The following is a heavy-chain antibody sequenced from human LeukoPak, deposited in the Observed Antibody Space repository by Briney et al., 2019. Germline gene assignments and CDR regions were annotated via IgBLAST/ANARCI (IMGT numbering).Heavy chain of an antibody. CDR3: ARGGHAYYDSSGYRYYFDY. CDR2: ITSSSSYL. J-gene: IGHJ4*02. D-gene: IGHD3-22*01. V-gene: IGHV3-21*01. CDR1: GFTFSTYS. Sequence: GGSLRLSCAASGFTFSTYSMNWVRQAPGKGLEWVSSITSSSSYLYYADSVKGRFTFSRDNAKNSLYLQMNSLRAEDTAVYYCARGGHAYYDSSGYRYYFDYWGQGTLITVSS.